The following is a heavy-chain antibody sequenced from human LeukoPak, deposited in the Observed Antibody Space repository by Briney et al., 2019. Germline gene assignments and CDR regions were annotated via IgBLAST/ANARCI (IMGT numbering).Heavy chain of an antibody. CDR2: IHHTGAT. Sequence: SETLSLTCTVSAGSITDNFWGWIRQTPENLLEWIAYIHHTGATRNNRSLNGRVTISVDTSKNQISLKLNTVTVADTALYYCARVYCSGGVCWSTAGFDYWGQGTPVTVYS. CDR3: ARVYCSGGVCWSTAGFDY. CDR1: AGSITDNF. J-gene: IGHJ4*02. V-gene: IGHV4-59*01. D-gene: IGHD2-8*02.